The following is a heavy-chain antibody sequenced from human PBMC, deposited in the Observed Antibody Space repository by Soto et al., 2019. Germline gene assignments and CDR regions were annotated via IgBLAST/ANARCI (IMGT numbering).Heavy chain of an antibody. Sequence: GGSLRLSCAASGFTFSSYWMSGVRQAPGKGLEWVANIKQDGSEKYYVDSVKGRFTISRDNAKKSLYLQMNNLRAEDTAVYYCTRGFTYYYDSSGYYYDAFDIWGQGTMVTVSS. J-gene: IGHJ3*02. D-gene: IGHD3-22*01. CDR2: IKQDGSEK. CDR1: GFTFSSYW. CDR3: TRGFTYYYDSSGYYYDAFDI. V-gene: IGHV3-7*01.